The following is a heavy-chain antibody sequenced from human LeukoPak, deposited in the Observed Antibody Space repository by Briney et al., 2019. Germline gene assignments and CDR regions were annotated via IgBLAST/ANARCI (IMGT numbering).Heavy chain of an antibody. CDR1: GFTFSNFL. J-gene: IGHJ4*02. CDR3: AKIPKGGYFDY. V-gene: IGHV3-30*18. D-gene: IGHD2-2*01. Sequence: PGRSLRLSCAASGFTFSNFLMHWVRQAPGKGLEWVAVISYDGSDKNYGDSVKGRFTISRDNSKNTLYLQMDSLRAEDTAVYYCAKIPKGGYFDYWGQGTLVTVSS. CDR2: ISYDGSDK.